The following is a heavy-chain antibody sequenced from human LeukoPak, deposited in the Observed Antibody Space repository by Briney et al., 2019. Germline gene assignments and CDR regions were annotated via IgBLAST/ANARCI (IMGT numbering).Heavy chain of an antibody. V-gene: IGHV3-7*01. D-gene: IGHD1-26*01. CDR2: MNQDGSGR. J-gene: IGHJ5*02. CDR3: TREDRVGGSLDA. CDR1: GFTFSTYW. Sequence: GGSLRLSCTASGFTFSTYWMSWARQAPGKGLEWVASMNQDGSGRHYSDSVKGRFTISRDNAKNSVSLQMNSLRVEDTALYYCTREDRVGGSLDAWGQGTLVTVSS.